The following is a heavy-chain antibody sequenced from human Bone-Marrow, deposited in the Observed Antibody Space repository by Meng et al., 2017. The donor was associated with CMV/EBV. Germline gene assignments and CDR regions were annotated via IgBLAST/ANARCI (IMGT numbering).Heavy chain of an antibody. D-gene: IGHD2-2*01. CDR2: IIPIFGTA. V-gene: IGHV1-69*05. CDR1: GGTFSSYA. Sequence: SVKVSCKASGGTFSSYAISWVRQAPGQGLEWMGGIIPIFGTANYAQKFQGRVTITTDESTSTAYMELSSLRSEDTAVYYCARGLTLWGIVVVPARSHAFDIWGQGTMVTV. CDR3: ARGLTLWGIVVVPARSHAFDI. J-gene: IGHJ3*02.